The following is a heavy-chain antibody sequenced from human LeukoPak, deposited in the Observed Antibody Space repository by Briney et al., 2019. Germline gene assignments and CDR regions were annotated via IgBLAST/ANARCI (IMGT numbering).Heavy chain of an antibody. CDR2: MNPNSGNT. V-gene: IGHV1-8*01. CDR1: GYTFTSYD. Sequence: ASVKVSCKASGYTFTSYDINWVRQATGQGLEWMGWMNPNSGNTGYAQKFQGRVTITADESTSTAYMELSSLRSEDTAVYYCARGIVGATIDYWGQGTLVTVSS. CDR3: ARGIVGATIDY. D-gene: IGHD1-26*01. J-gene: IGHJ4*02.